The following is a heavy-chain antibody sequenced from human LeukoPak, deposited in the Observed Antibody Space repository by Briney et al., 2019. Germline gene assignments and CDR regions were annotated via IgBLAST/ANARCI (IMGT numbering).Heavy chain of an antibody. CDR1: GGSISSGSYY. V-gene: IGHV4-61*02. J-gene: IGHJ6*03. CDR3: ARVPRPWGYYYYYYMDV. CDR2: IYTSGST. D-gene: IGHD3-16*01. Sequence: PSETLSLTCTVSGGSISSGSYYWSWIRQPAGKGLEWIGRIYTSGSTNYNPSLKSRVTISVDTSKNQFSLKLSSVTAADTAVYYCARVPRPWGYYYYYYMDVWGKGTTVTVSS.